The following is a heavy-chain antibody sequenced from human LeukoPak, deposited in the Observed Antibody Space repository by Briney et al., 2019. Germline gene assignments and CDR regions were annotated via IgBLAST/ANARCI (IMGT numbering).Heavy chain of an antibody. D-gene: IGHD3-22*01. Sequence: GGYLRFSCAASGFTFSSNGMHWVRQGPGKGLEWVAVISYDGSNKYYADSVKGRFTISRDNSKNNLYLQMNRLRDTDTAVYSCAKYLGIYYDSSGVDYWGQGTLVTVSS. CDR2: ISYDGSNK. CDR3: AKYLGIYYDSSGVDY. CDR1: GFTFSSNG. J-gene: IGHJ4*02. V-gene: IGHV3-30*18.